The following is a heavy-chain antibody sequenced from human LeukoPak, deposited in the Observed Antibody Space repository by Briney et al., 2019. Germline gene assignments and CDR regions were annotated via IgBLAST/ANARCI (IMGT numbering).Heavy chain of an antibody. CDR1: GFTFSSYT. V-gene: IGHV3-48*01. CDR2: ISSSSSTI. D-gene: IGHD3-10*01. CDR3: ARDRGIGFDY. Sequence: PGGSLRLSCAASGFTFSSYTMNWVRQAPGKELEWLSYISSSSSTIYYADSLKGRFTISRDNAKNSLYLQMNSLRAEDTAVYYCARDRGIGFDYWGQGTLVTASS. J-gene: IGHJ4*02.